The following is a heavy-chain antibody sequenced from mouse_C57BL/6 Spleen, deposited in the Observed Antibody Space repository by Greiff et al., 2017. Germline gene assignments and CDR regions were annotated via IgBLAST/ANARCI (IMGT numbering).Heavy chain of an antibody. J-gene: IGHJ4*01. CDR2: ISDGGSYT. CDR1: GFTFSSYA. D-gene: IGHD2-5*01. Sequence: EVKLMESGGGLVKPGGSLKLSCAASGFTFSSYAMSLVRQTPEKRLEWVATISDGGSYTYDPDNVKGRFTISRDNAKNNLYLQMSHLKSEDTAMYYCARDEYSNYVDYAMDYWGQGTSVTVSS. V-gene: IGHV5-4*01. CDR3: ARDEYSNYVDYAMDY.